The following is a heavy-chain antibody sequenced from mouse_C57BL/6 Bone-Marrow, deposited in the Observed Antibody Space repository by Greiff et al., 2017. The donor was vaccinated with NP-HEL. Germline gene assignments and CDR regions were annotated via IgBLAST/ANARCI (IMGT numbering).Heavy chain of an antibody. CDR1: GFTFSSYG. CDR2: ISSGGSYT. CDR3: ARPKMDY. V-gene: IGHV5-6*01. J-gene: IGHJ4*01. Sequence: EVKLVESGGDLVKPGGSLKLSCAASGFTFSSYGMSWVRQTPDKRLEWVATISSGGSYTYYPDSVKGRFTISRDNAKNTLDLQMSSLKSEDTAMYYCARPKMDYWGQGTSVTVSS.